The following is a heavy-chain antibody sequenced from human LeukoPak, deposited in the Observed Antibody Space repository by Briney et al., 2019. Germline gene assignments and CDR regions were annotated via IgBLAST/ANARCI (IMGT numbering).Heavy chain of an antibody. J-gene: IGHJ4*02. Sequence: PGGSLRLSCAASGFTFSSYGMHWVRQAPGKGLEWVAVISYDGSNKYYADSVKGRFTISRDNSKNTLYLQMNSLRAEDTAVYYCARVPRRDGYKGGFDYWGQGTLVTVSS. D-gene: IGHD5-24*01. CDR3: ARVPRRDGYKGGFDY. V-gene: IGHV3-30*19. CDR1: GFTFSSYG. CDR2: ISYDGSNK.